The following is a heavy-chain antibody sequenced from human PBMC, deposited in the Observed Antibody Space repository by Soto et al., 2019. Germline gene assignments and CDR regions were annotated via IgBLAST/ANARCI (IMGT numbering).Heavy chain of an antibody. J-gene: IGHJ4*02. CDR2: ISGGGSGA. Sequence: EVQLLESGGGLVQPGGSLRLSCTASGFTFSDHAMTWVRQAPGKGLEWLSGISGGGSGAYYADSVKGRFTVCRANSNNSLFLQMDSLRVEDTAVYYCAIDLWWYTHWGQGTLVTVSS. CDR1: GFTFSDHA. D-gene: IGHD2-15*01. CDR3: AIDLWWYTH. V-gene: IGHV3-23*01.